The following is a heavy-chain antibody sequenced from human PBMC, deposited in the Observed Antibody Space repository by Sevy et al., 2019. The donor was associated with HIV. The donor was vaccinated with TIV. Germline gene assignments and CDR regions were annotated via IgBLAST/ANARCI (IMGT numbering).Heavy chain of an antibody. J-gene: IGHJ4*02. D-gene: IGHD6-19*01. CDR2: IYHSGYS. CDR1: GYSISSDYY. CDR3: ARAIGTQVAGLYYFDY. V-gene: IGHV4-38-2*01. Sequence: SETLSLTCAVSGYSISSDYYWGRIRQPPGKGLEWIRSIYHSGYSYYNPSLKSRVTISVDTSKNQFSLKLSSVTAADTAVYYCARAIGTQVAGLYYFDYWGQGTLVTVSS.